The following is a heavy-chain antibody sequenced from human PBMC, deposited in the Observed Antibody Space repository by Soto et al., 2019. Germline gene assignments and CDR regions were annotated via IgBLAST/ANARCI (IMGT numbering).Heavy chain of an antibody. D-gene: IGHD3-3*01. CDR2: INYSGKTT. Sequence: PVGSLRLSCAASGFTFSNYAMSWVRQAPGKGLEWVSAINYSGKTTYNADSVKGRFTISRDNSKNTLYLQMNSLRAEDTAAYYCAKEGYFHDFWSGYCLDVWGQGTTVTV. J-gene: IGHJ6*02. V-gene: IGHV3-23*01. CDR1: GFTFSNYA. CDR3: AKEGYFHDFWSGYCLDV.